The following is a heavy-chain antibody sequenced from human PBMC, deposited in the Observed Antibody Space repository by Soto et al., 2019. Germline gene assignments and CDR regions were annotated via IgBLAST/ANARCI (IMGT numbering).Heavy chain of an antibody. Sequence: SETLSLTCTVSGGSVSSGSYYWSWIRQPPGKGLEWIGYIYYSGSTNYNPSLKSRVTISVDTSKNQFSLKLSSVTAADTAVYYCAKYPYYYYHGMDVWGQGTTVTVS. CDR2: IYYSGST. V-gene: IGHV4-61*01. D-gene: IGHD2-2*01. CDR3: AKYPYYYYHGMDV. CDR1: GGSVSSGSYY. J-gene: IGHJ6*02.